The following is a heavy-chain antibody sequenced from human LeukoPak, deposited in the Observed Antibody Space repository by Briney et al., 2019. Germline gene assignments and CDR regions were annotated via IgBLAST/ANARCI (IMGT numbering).Heavy chain of an antibody. CDR2: ISASGGYT. D-gene: IGHD2-2*01. J-gene: IGHJ4*02. Sequence: GGSLRLSCAASGFTFSNYAMSWVRQAPGKGLEWVSSISASGGYTYYADSVKGRFTISRDNSKNTLYLQINSLRAEDTALYYCAKEKLGYCISISCYSTYYFDYWGQGTLVTVSS. V-gene: IGHV3-23*01. CDR1: GFTFSNYA. CDR3: AKEKLGYCISISCYSTYYFDY.